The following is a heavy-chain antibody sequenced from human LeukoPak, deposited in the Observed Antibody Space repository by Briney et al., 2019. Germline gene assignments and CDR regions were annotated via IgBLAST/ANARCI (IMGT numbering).Heavy chain of an antibody. V-gene: IGHV4-34*01. CDR3: ARRRAFPYGDYDY. Sequence: SETLSLTCAVYGGSFSGYYRSWTRQPPGKGLEWIGEINHSGSTNYNPSLKSRVTISVDTSKNQFSLKLSSVTAADTAVYYCARRRAFPYGDYDYWGQGTLVTVSS. CDR2: INHSGST. CDR1: GGSFSGYY. D-gene: IGHD4-17*01. J-gene: IGHJ4*02.